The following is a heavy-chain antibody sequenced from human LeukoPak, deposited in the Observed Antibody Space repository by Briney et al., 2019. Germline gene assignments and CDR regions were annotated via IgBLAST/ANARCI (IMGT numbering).Heavy chain of an antibody. Sequence: SETLSLTCTVSGGSISSSSYYWGWIRQPPGKGLEWIGSIYYSGSTYYNPSLKSRVTISVDTSKNQFSLKLSSVTAADTAVYYCARSIMITFGGVIVTQEEFDYWGQGTLVTVSS. J-gene: IGHJ4*02. CDR2: IYYSGST. V-gene: IGHV4-39*01. CDR1: GGSISSSSYY. D-gene: IGHD3-16*02. CDR3: ARSIMITFGGVIVTQEEFDY.